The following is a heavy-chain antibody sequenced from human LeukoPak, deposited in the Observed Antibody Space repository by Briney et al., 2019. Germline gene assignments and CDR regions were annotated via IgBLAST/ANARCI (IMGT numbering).Heavy chain of an antibody. CDR2: FFQSDKS. D-gene: IGHD3-10*02. V-gene: IGHV4-38-2*02. CDR3: ARVLPVPYLLDS. J-gene: IGHJ5*01. CDR1: GHSSTRDYY. Sequence: PSGTLSLTCSISGHSSTRDYYWAWFRPSPGKGPGWFATFFQSDKSFYNASLESRVIMSLDTSKSQFSLNLTSVTAADTAVYYCARVLPVPYLLDSWGQGAHVTVS.